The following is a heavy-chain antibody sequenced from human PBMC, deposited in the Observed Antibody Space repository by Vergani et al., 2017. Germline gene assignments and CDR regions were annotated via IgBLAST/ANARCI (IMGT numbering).Heavy chain of an antibody. Sequence: QVQLVASGGGLVRPGGSLRLSCAASGFIFSDYYMTWIRQTPGKGLEWLAHISDGGETKMYAESLKGRFTVSRDNTKNLLILQMKTLKVDATATYYCGRKQSPASLMDKPIDIWGQGTLVTVSS. CDR3: GRKQSPASLMDKPIDI. J-gene: IGHJ5*02. CDR2: ISDGGETK. CDR1: GFIFSDYY. V-gene: IGHV3-11*01. D-gene: IGHD1/OR15-1a*01.